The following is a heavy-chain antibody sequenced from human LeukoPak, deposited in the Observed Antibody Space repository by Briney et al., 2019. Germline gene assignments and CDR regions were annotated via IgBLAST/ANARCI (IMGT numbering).Heavy chain of an antibody. J-gene: IGHJ6*03. CDR1: GGSISDYY. V-gene: IGHV4-4*07. CDR2: IYTSGST. Sequence: SETLSLTCTVSGGSISDYYWSWLRQPAGKGLEWIGRIYTSGSTNYNPSLKSRVTMSVDTSKNQFSLKLSSVTAADTAVYYCARVLTVTTSNGYYMDVWGKGTTVTISS. CDR3: ARVLTVTTSNGYYMDV. D-gene: IGHD4-11*01.